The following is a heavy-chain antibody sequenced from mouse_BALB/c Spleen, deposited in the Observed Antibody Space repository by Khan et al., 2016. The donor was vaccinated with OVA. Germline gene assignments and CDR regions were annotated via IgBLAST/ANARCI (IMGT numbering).Heavy chain of an antibody. CDR1: GFNIKDYY. D-gene: IGHD2-4*01. Sequence: EVQLEESGAELVRPGALVKLSCKASGFNIKDYYMHWVKQRPEQGLVWIGRIDPENGDTIYDPKFQGKASITSDTSSNTAYLQLSSLTSEDTAVYYCARDDYSPWFAYWGQGTLVTVSA. J-gene: IGHJ3*01. CDR2: IDPENGDT. V-gene: IGHV14-1*02. CDR3: ARDDYSPWFAY.